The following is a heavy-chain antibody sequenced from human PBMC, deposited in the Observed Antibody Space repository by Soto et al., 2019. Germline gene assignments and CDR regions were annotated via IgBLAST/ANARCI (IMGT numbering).Heavy chain of an antibody. J-gene: IGHJ3*02. Sequence: QLHLVHSGAVVKKPGASVTVSCSASGYPVTAYYMHWVRQAPGRGLEWMGGINPATGAAKYTQTFQGRVTITRDPSTSTVFMELSGLTSEDTAVFYCATGGGVGVAGSAAFDMWGQGTLVTVSS. CDR1: GYPVTAYY. CDR2: INPATGAA. D-gene: IGHD3-3*01. CDR3: ATGGGVGVAGSAAFDM. V-gene: IGHV1-2*02.